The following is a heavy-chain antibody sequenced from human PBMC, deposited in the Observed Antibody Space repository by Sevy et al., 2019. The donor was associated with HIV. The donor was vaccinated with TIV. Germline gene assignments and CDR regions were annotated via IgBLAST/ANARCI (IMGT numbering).Heavy chain of an antibody. V-gene: IGHV3-48*02. CDR1: GFTFSSYS. J-gene: IGHJ4*02. D-gene: IGHD3-22*01. CDR3: ARVDTSGYTSDY. Sequence: GGSLRLSCGASGFTFSSYSINWVRQAPGKGLEWISYISSTSKNKYYADSGKGRSTISRDNAKSSVYLQMSSLSDDDMAVYYCARVDTSGYTSDYWGQGTLVTVSS. CDR2: ISSTSKNK.